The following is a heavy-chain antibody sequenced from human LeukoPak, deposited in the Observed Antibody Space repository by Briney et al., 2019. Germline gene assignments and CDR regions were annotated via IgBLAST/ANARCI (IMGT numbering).Heavy chain of an antibody. CDR3: ASRDTATGLD. Sequence: PSETLSLTCTVSGGSISSSYYYWGWIRQPPGKGLEWIGSIYYSGSTYYNPSLKSRVTISVDTSKNQFSLKLRSVTAADTAVYYCASRDTATGLDWGRGTLVTVSS. J-gene: IGHJ4*02. CDR1: GGSISSSYYY. D-gene: IGHD5-18*01. V-gene: IGHV4-39*01. CDR2: IYYSGST.